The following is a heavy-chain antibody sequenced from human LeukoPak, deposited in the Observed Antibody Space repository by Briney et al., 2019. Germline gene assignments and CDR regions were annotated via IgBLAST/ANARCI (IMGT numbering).Heavy chain of an antibody. CDR1: GFTFSSYS. CDR3: ARVKFQEKYFDY. CDR2: ISSSSSYI. Sequence: PGGSLRLSCAASGFTFSSYSMNWVRQAPGKGLEWVSSISSSSSYIYYADSVKGRFTISRDNAKNSLYLQVNSLRAEDTAVYHCARVKFQEKYFDYWGQGTLVTVSS. V-gene: IGHV3-21*01. J-gene: IGHJ4*02.